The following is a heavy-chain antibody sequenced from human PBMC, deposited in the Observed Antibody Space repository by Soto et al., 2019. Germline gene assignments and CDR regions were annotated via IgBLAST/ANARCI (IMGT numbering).Heavy chain of an antibody. CDR2: INPRDGRT. CDR3: ARAVTEFDY. V-gene: IGHV1-46*02. CDR1: GYTFNDYY. J-gene: IGHJ4*02. D-gene: IGHD2-21*02. Sequence: QVHLVQSGAEVKQPGASVVISCQASGYTFNDYYIHWVRQAPGQGLEWMGIINPRDGRTYYAQKFQDRVTLTGDASTSTVFMALSSLSSDDTGVFYCARAVTEFDYWGPGTLVTVSS.